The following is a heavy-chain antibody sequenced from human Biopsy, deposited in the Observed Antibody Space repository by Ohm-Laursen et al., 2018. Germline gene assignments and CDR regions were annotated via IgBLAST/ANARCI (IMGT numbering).Heavy chain of an antibody. CDR3: ARMDCSGGSCHYYSYGMDV. V-gene: IGHV4-4*09. CDR2: IHHSGST. J-gene: IGHJ6*02. CDR1: GVYISDYY. Sequence: SETLSLTCRVSGVYISDYYWSWIRQPPGKGLECIGNIHHSGSTNYNPSLKSRLTISVDTSKNQFSLKLSSVTAADTAVYYCARMDCSGGSCHYYSYGMDVWGQGTTVTVSS. D-gene: IGHD2-15*01.